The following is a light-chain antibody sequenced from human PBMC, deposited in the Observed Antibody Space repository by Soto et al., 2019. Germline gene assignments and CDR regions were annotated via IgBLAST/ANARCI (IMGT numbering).Light chain of an antibody. CDR2: GAS. V-gene: IGKV3-20*01. Sequence: EIVMTQSPATLSVSPGERATLSCRASQSVSNNLAWYQQKPGQAPRVLIFGASSRATGVPDRFSGSGSGTDFTLTISRLEPEDFAVYHCQQYSSSSYTFGQGTRLEIK. CDR3: QQYSSSSYT. J-gene: IGKJ5*01. CDR1: QSVSNN.